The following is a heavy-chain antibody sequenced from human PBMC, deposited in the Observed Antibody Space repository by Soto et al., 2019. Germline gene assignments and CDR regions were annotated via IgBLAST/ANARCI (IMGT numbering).Heavy chain of an antibody. CDR2: FNPEDGET. CDR3: ARDGRYDFWSGARPEKYMDV. J-gene: IGHJ6*03. D-gene: IGHD3-3*01. CDR1: GYTLTELS. V-gene: IGHV1-24*01. Sequence: GASVKVSCKVSGYTLTELSMHWVRQAPGKGLEWMGGFNPEDGETIYAQKFQGRVTMTEDTSTSTAYMELSRLRSDDTAVYYCARDGRYDFWSGARPEKYMDVWGKGTTVTVSS.